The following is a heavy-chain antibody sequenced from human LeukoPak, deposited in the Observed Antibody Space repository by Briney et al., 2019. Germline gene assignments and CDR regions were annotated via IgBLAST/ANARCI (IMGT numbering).Heavy chain of an antibody. D-gene: IGHD3-3*01. V-gene: IGHV1-18*01. J-gene: IGHJ6*02. CDR3: ARDSLSSITIFGVVSYYYYGMDV. CDR1: GYTFTSYG. CDR2: ISAYNGNT. Sequence: ASVKVSCKASGYTFTSYGISWVRQAPGQGLEWMGWISAYNGNTNYAQKLQGRVTMTTDTSPSTAYMELRSLRSDDTAVYYCARDSLSSITIFGVVSYYYYGMDVWGQGTTVTVSS.